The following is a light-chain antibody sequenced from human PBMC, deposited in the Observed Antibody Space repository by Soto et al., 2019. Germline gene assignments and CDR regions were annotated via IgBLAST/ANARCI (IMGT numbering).Light chain of an antibody. CDR1: QSVSSSY. V-gene: IGKV3-20*01. Sequence: EIVLTQSPGTLSLSPGERATLSCRASQSVSSSYLAWYQQKPGQAPRLLIYGASSRATGIPDRFSGSGSGTNFTLTIIRLEPNEFAVEYYQQQGAPPHTFGQGTKVDIK. J-gene: IGKJ1*01. CDR2: GAS. CDR3: QQQGAPPHT.